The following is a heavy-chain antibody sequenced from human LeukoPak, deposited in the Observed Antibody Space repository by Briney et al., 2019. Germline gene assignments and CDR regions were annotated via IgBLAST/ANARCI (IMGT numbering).Heavy chain of an antibody. Sequence: SVKVSCKASVGTFSSYAISWVRQGPGQGLEWMGRIIPILGTANYAQKFQGRVTITTDESTSTAYMELSSLRSEDTAVYYCAQMPDGYNGVVDYWGQGTLVTVSS. CDR3: AQMPDGYNGVVDY. CDR1: VGTFSSYA. V-gene: IGHV1-69*11. D-gene: IGHD5-24*01. CDR2: IIPILGTA. J-gene: IGHJ4*02.